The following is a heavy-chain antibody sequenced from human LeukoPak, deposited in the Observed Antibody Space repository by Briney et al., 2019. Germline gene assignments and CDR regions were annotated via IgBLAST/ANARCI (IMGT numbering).Heavy chain of an antibody. CDR1: GGSISSGDYY. CDR3: ARESLVDSTGYD. J-gene: IGHJ4*02. Sequence: SQTLSLTCTVSGGSISSGDYYWRWIRQPPGKGLEWIGYIYYSGSTYYNPSLKSRVTISVDTSKNQFSLKLSSVTAADTAVYYCARESLVDSTGYDWGQGTLVTVSS. CDR2: IYYSGST. V-gene: IGHV4-30-4*01. D-gene: IGHD3-22*01.